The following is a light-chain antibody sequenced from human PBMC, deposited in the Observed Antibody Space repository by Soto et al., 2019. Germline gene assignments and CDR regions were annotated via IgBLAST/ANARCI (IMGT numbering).Light chain of an antibody. CDR2: GAS. Sequence: EIVMTQSPATLSGSPGDIATLSCRASQSVSSNFAWYQQKPGQAPRLLIYGASTRATGIPARFSGSGSGTEFTLTISSLQSEDFAVYFCQQYKKWPRTFGHGTKVDIK. CDR3: QQYKKWPRT. CDR1: QSVSSN. V-gene: IGKV3-15*01. J-gene: IGKJ1*01.